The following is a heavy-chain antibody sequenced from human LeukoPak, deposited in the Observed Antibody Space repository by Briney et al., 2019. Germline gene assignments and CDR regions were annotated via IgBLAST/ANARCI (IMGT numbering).Heavy chain of an antibody. V-gene: IGHV3-48*01. J-gene: IGHJ3*02. CDR3: ARDHVWAFDI. CDR1: GFTFSSYS. D-gene: IGHD2-21*01. CDR2: ISRDSGAT. Sequence: GGSLRLSCAASGFTFSSYSMNWVRQAPGKGLEWVSYISRDSGATYYADPVRGRFTISRDNAKNSLSLQMSSLRPEDTAIYFCARDHVWAFDIWGQGTMVTVSS.